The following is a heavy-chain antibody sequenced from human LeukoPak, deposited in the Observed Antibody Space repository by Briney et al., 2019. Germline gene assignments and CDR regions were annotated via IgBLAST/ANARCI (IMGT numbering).Heavy chain of an antibody. V-gene: IGHV4-4*02. J-gene: IGHJ6*02. CDR1: GGSISSSNW. CDR3: ARRSIAHYTVMSTYYYYYGMDV. Sequence: SGTLSLTCAVSGGSISSSNWWSWVRQPPGKGLEWIGEIYHSGSTNYHPSLKSRVTISVDKSKNQFSLKLSSVTAADTAVYYCARRSIAHYTVMSTYYYYYGMDVWGQGTTVTVSS. D-gene: IGHD4-17*01. CDR2: IYHSGST.